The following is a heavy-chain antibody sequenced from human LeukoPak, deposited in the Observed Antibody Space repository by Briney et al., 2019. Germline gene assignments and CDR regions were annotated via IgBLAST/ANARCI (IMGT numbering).Heavy chain of an antibody. J-gene: IGHJ4*02. CDR1: GVSISSYY. CDR3: ARVMGIQLWSYFDY. D-gene: IGHD5-18*01. Sequence: SGTLSLTCTVSGVSISSYYWSWTRQPPGKGLEWLGYIYYSGSNNYHPSLKSRVPISIDTSKNQFSLKLSSVTAADTAVYYCARVMGIQLWSYFDYWGQGTLVTVSS. V-gene: IGHV4-59*01. CDR2: IYYSGSN.